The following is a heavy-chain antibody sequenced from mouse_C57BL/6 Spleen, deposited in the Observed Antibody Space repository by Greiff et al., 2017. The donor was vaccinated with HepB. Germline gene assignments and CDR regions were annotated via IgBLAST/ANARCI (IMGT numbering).Heavy chain of an antibody. CDR2: IYPGDGDT. V-gene: IGHV1-80*01. Sequence: VQLQQSGAELVKPGASVKISCKASGYAFSSYWMNWVKQRPGKGLEWIGQIYPGDGDTNYNGKFKGKATLTADKSSSTAYMQLSSLTSEDTVVYCCARSGSSWYFDVWGTGTTVTVSS. J-gene: IGHJ1*03. CDR3: ARSGSSWYFDV. CDR1: GYAFSSYW. D-gene: IGHD1-1*01.